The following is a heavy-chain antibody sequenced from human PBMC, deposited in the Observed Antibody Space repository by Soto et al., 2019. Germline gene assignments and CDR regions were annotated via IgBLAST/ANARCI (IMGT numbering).Heavy chain of an antibody. CDR2: IYYSGST. CDR1: GGSISSYY. D-gene: IGHD2-2*01. CDR3: ARLNCSSTSCYYYYGMDV. V-gene: IGHV4-59*01. Sequence: SETLSLTCTVSGGSISSYYWSWIRQPPGKGLEWIGYIYYSGSTNYNPSLKSRVTISVDTSKNQFSLKLSSVTAADTAVYYCARLNCSSTSCYYYYGMDVWGQGTTVTVS. J-gene: IGHJ6*02.